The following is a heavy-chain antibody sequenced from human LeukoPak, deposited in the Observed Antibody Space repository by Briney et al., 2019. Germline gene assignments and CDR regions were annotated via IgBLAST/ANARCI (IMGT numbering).Heavy chain of an antibody. CDR2: ISSNGGST. CDR3: ASKTNSGSYPPDY. V-gene: IGHV3-64*04. Sequence: GSLRLSCSASGFTFRSYAMQWVRQAPGKGLDYVSAISSNGGSTYYADSVKGRFTISRDNAKNTLYLQMNSLRAEDTAVYYCASKTNSGSYPPDYWGQGTLVTISS. J-gene: IGHJ4*02. D-gene: IGHD1-26*01. CDR1: GFTFRSYA.